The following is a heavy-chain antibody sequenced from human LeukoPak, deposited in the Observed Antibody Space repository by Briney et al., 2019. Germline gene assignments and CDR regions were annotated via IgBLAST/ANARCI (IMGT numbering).Heavy chain of an antibody. CDR3: AGWVATIRWGYYFDY. J-gene: IGHJ4*02. CDR2: IKQDGSEK. CDR1: EFTFSSYW. D-gene: IGHD5-12*01. Sequence: GGSLRLSCAASEFTFSSYWMSWVRQAPGKGLEWVANIKQDGSEKYYVDSVKGRFTISRDNAKNSLYLQMNSLRAEDTAVYYCAGWVATIRWGYYFDYWGQGTLVTVSS. V-gene: IGHV3-7*03.